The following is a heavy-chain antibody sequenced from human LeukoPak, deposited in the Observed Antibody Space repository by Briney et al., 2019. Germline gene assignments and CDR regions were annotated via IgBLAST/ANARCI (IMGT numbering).Heavy chain of an antibody. CDR1: GYTFTSNY. V-gene: IGHV1-46*01. CDR3: ARDNSVRDEAWWFNP. D-gene: IGHD5-24*01. Sequence: ASVKVSCKTFGYTFTSNYMHWVRQAPGQGPEWMGVISPSGGSTTYAQKFQGRVTLIRDMSTSTDYLELSSLRSEDTAVYYCARDNSVRDEAWWFNPWGQGTLVTVSS. CDR2: ISPSGGST. J-gene: IGHJ5*02.